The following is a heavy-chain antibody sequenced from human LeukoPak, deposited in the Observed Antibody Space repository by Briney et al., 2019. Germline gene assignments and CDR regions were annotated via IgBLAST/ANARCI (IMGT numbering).Heavy chain of an antibody. CDR3: ARGPVRILWFRESLYYFDY. Sequence: ASVKVSCKASGYTFPSYDINWVRQATGQGLEWMGWMNLNSGNTGYAQNFQGRVTMTRNTSISTAHMELSSLRSEDTAVYYCARGPVRILWFRESLYYFDYWGQGTLVTVSS. D-gene: IGHD3-10*01. CDR2: MNLNSGNT. CDR1: GYTFPSYD. V-gene: IGHV1-8*01. J-gene: IGHJ4*02.